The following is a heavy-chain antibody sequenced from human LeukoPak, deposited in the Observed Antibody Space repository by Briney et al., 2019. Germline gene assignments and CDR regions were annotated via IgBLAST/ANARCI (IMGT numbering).Heavy chain of an antibody. D-gene: IGHD3-9*01. J-gene: IGHJ4*02. V-gene: IGHV3-11*01. CDR2: ISSSGSTI. Sequence: PGGSLRLSCAASGFTFSDYYMSWIRQAPGKGLEWVSYISSSGSTIYYADSVKGRFTISRDNAKNSLYLQMNSLRAEDTAVYYWARPDLRGLTDYCWGQGTLVTVSS. CDR3: ARPDLRGLTDYC. CDR1: GFTFSDYY.